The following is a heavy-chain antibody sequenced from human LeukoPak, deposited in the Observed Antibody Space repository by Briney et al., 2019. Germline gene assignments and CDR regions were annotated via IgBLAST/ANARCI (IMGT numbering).Heavy chain of an antibody. D-gene: IGHD3-10*01. CDR1: GFTFSSYG. J-gene: IGHJ4*02. CDR2: ISYDGSNK. V-gene: IGHV3-30*18. Sequence: GGSLRLSCAASGFTFSSYGMHWVRQAPGKGLEWVAVISYDGSNKYYADSVKGRFTISRDNSKNTLYPQMSSLRAEDTAVYYCAKVPGNYGSGRALKGSFDYWGQGTLVTVSS. CDR3: AKVPGNYGSGRALKGSFDY.